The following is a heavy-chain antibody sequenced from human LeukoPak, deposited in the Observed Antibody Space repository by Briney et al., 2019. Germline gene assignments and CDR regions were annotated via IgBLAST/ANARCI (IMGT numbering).Heavy chain of an antibody. CDR1: GFTFSSYA. Sequence: GGSLRLSCAASGFTFSSYAMSWVRQAPGKGLEWVSAISGSGGSTYYADSVKGRFTISRDSSKNTLYLQMNSLRAEDTAVYYCAKDLPALGSGSYYDYWGQGTLVTVSS. CDR2: ISGSGGST. V-gene: IGHV3-23*01. D-gene: IGHD3-10*01. CDR3: AKDLPALGSGSYYDY. J-gene: IGHJ4*02.